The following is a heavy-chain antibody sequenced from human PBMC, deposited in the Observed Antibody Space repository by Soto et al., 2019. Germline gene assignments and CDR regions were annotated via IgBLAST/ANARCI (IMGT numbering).Heavy chain of an antibody. Sequence: EVQLWESAGGLVQPGGSLRLSCAASGFTFSAYAMGWVRQAPGKGLEWVSTINGGGGATHYADSVKGRFTISRDDSKNTLYAQMNSLRAEDTAVYYCAKFEGHPLEYWYLDFWGRGTLVTVSS. CDR3: AKFEGHPLEYWYLDF. CDR2: INGGGGAT. J-gene: IGHJ2*01. CDR1: GFTFSAYA. V-gene: IGHV3-23*01. D-gene: IGHD1-1*01.